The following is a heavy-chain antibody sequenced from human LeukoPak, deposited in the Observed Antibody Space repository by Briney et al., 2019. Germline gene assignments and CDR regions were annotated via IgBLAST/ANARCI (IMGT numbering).Heavy chain of an antibody. CDR3: ARDPLSSSSFDL. D-gene: IGHD6-13*01. Sequence: GRSLRLSCTASRLIFSSYEMNWVRHAPGKGLEWMSYITSAGSTKYYADSVKGRFTISRDNAKNSPYLQMNSLRAEDTAVYYCARDPLSSSSFDLWGQGTLVTVSS. CDR2: ITSAGSTK. CDR1: RLIFSSYE. V-gene: IGHV3-48*03. J-gene: IGHJ4*02.